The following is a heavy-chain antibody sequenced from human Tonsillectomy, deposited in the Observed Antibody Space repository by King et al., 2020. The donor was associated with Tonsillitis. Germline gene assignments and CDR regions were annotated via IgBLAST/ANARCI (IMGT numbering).Heavy chain of an antibody. CDR2: ISANSGGT. Sequence: VQLVESGAEVRKPGASVKVSCKASGYTFTGFYIHWVRQAPGQGLEWMGWISANSGGTKYAQKFQGRVTMTRDTSISTVFMDLTNLSSDDTAVYYCARDLGDGVPEVTPVAPFAYWGQGTLVTVSS. D-gene: IGHD2-15*01. V-gene: IGHV1-2*02. J-gene: IGHJ4*02. CDR3: ARDLGDGVPEVTPVAPFAY. CDR1: GYTFTGFY.